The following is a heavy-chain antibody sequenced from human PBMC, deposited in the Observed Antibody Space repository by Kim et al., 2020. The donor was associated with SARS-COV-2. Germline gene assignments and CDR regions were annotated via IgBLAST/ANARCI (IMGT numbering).Heavy chain of an antibody. CDR1: GFTFSTYS. J-gene: IGHJ4*02. CDR3: ARSESWACGGDCYPGGIRH. V-gene: IGHV3-30*04. Sequence: GGSLRLSCAASGFTFSTYSMHWVRQAPGKGLEWVAVISYDGSNKYYADSVKGRFTISRDNSKNTLYLQMNSLRVEDTAVYYCARSESWACGGDCYPGGIRHWGQGTLLTVSS. CDR2: ISYDGSNK. D-gene: IGHD2-21*02.